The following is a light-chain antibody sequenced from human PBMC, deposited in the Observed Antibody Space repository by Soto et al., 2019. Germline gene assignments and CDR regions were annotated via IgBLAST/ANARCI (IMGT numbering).Light chain of an antibody. CDR3: QQYDDLPYT. CDR2: DGS. J-gene: IGKJ2*01. V-gene: IGKV1-33*01. CDR1: QDIKNF. Sequence: DIQLTQSPSSLSASVGDRVTITCQASQDIKNFLNWYQQKPGKAPKLLIYDGSSLETGVPSRFSGSGSGKDFTFAISSLQPEDIATYYCQQYDDLPYTFGQGTKLEI.